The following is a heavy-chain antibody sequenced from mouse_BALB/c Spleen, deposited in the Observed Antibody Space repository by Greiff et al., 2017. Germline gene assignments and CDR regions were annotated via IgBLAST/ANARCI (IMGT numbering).Heavy chain of an antibody. CDR2: ISSGGGST. D-gene: IGHD2-13*01. V-gene: IGHV5-12-1*01. Sequence: EVQGVESGGGLVKPGGSLKLSCAASGFAFSSYDMSWVRQTPEKRLEWVAYISSGGGSTYYPDTVKGRFTISRDNAKNTLYLQMSSLKSEDTAMYYCARHDWDYWGQGTSVTVSS. CDR1: GFAFSSYD. J-gene: IGHJ4*01. CDR3: ARHDWDY.